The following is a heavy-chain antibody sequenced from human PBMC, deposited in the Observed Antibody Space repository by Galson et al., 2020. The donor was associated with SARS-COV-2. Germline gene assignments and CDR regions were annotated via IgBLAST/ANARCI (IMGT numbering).Heavy chain of an antibody. Sequence: GGSLRLSCTASGFTFGDYAMSWFRQAPGKGLEWVGFIRSKASGGTTEYAASVKGRFTISRDDSKSIAYLQMNSLKTEDTAVYYCTRDGDNYGDLDYYYYGMDVWGQGTTVTVSS. V-gene: IGHV3-49*03. CDR2: IRSKASGGTT. CDR1: GFTFGDYA. D-gene: IGHD4-17*01. CDR3: TRDGDNYGDLDYYYYGMDV. J-gene: IGHJ6*02.